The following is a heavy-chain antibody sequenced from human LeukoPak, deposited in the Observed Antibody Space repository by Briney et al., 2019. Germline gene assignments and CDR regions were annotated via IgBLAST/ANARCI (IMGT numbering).Heavy chain of an antibody. Sequence: ASVKVSCKASGYTFTSYDINWVRQATGQGLEWMGWMNPNSGNTGYAQKLQGRVTMTTDTSTSTAYMELRSLRSDDTAVYYCARDYDILTGYSGYWGQGTLVTVSS. CDR3: ARDYDILTGYSGY. D-gene: IGHD3-9*01. CDR2: MNPNSGNT. V-gene: IGHV1-8*01. CDR1: GYTFTSYD. J-gene: IGHJ4*02.